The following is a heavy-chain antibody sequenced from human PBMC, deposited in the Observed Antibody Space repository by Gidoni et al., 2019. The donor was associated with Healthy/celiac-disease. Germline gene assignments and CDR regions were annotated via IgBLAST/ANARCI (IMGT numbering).Heavy chain of an antibody. D-gene: IGHD3-16*02. CDR1: GDSVSSNSAA. CDR3: ARSYYDYVWGSYRSDAFDI. V-gene: IGHV6-1*01. J-gene: IGHJ3*02. CDR2: TYYRSKWYN. Sequence: QVQLQQSGPGLVKPSQTLSLTCAISGDSVSSNSAAWNWIRQSPSRGLEWLGRTYYRSKWYNDYAVSVKSRITINPDTSKNQFSLQLNSVTPEDTAVYYCARSYYDYVWGSYRSDAFDIWGQGTMVTVSS.